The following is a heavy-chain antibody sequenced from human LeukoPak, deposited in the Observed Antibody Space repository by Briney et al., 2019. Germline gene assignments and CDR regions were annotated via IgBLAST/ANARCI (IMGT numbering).Heavy chain of an antibody. CDR3: AKDRITFGGAIVMTY. V-gene: IGHV3-23*01. CDR2: ISATGSST. Sequence: PGGSLRLSCAASGFTFSTYTMAWVRQAPGKGLEWASTISATGSSTYYADSVKGRSTVSRDNSKNTLYLQMSSLRAEETAVYYCAKDRITFGGAIVMTYWGQGTLVTVSS. CDR1: GFTFSTYT. D-gene: IGHD3-16*02. J-gene: IGHJ4*01.